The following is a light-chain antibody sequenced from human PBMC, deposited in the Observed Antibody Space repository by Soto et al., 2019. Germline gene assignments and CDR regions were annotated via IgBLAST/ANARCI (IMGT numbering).Light chain of an antibody. CDR1: ERISHS. CDR3: QLSQQRSSWPPIA. CDR2: DAS. J-gene: IGKJ5*01. Sequence: DIVLTKSPATLSLSPGNRVTLSCRANERISHSLAWYQQRPGQAPRILIYDASFRATGIPERFSGSGSGTDFTLSISSLEPEDFAVYYCQLSQQRSSWPPIAFGQGTRLDLK. V-gene: IGKV3-11*01.